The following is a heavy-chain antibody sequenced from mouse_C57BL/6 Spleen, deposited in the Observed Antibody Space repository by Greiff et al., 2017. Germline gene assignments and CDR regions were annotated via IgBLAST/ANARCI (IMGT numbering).Heavy chain of an antibody. CDR3: ARSITTVGFAY. D-gene: IGHD1-1*01. CDR2: IDPSDSET. Sequence: LQQPGAELVRPGSSVKLSCKASGYTFTSYWMHWVKQRPIQGLEWIGNIDPSDSETHYNQKFKDKATLTVDKSSSTAYMQLSSLTSEDSAVYYCARSITTVGFAYWGQGTLVTVSA. J-gene: IGHJ3*01. V-gene: IGHV1-52*01. CDR1: GYTFTSYW.